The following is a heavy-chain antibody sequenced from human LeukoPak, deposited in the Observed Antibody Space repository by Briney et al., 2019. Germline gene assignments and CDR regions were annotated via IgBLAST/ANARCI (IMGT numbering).Heavy chain of an antibody. CDR1: GFTVSSNY. CDR3: ARVLSGRGSLYSYYYYMDV. CDR2: IYSGGNT. D-gene: IGHD3-10*01. J-gene: IGHJ6*03. V-gene: IGHV3-53*01. Sequence: GGSLRLSCAASGFTVSSNYMSWVRQAPGKGLEWVSVIYSGGNTYYADSVKGRFTISRDNSKNTLYLQMNSLRAEDTAVYYCARVLSGRGSLYSYYYYMDVWGKGTTVTISS.